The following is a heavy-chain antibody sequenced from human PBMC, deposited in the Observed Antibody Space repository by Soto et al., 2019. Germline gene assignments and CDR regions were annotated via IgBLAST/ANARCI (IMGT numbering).Heavy chain of an antibody. CDR2: IYGDDDK. CDR1: GFSLSTGGVG. CDR3: AHSRCGGDCLRSYSSHYYYGMDV. J-gene: IGHJ6*02. D-gene: IGHD2-21*02. Sequence: QITLKESGPTLVKPTQTLTLTCTFSGFSLSTGGVGVGWIRQPPGKALEWLALIYGDDDKRYSPSLKSRLTGTKDTSKNQVVLTMTNMDPVDTATYYCAHSRCGGDCLRSYSSHYYYGMDVWGQGTTVTVSS. V-gene: IGHV2-5*02.